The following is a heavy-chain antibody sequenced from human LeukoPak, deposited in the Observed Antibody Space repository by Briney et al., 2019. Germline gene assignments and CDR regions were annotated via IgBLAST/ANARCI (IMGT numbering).Heavy chain of an antibody. CDR2: IWYDGSNK. V-gene: IGHV3-33*01. CDR3: ARGRDSGYDEDY. CDR1: GFTFSSYG. D-gene: IGHD5-12*01. J-gene: IGHJ4*02. Sequence: GGSLRLSCAASGFTFSSYGMHWVRQAPGKGLEWVAVIWYDGSNKYYADSVKGRFTISRDNSKNTLYLQMNSLRAEDTAVYYCARGRDSGYDEDYWGQGTLVTVSS.